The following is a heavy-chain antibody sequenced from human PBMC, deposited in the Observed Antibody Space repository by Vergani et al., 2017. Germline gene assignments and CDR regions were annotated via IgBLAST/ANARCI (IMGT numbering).Heavy chain of an antibody. CDR2: IFPSGNS. CDR1: GDSITNGGFS. J-gene: IGHJ6*04. D-gene: IGHD3-16*01. CDR3: ARASFRALVGYYYCMDV. V-gene: IGHV4-30-2*01. Sequence: QVQLQESGSGLVKPSQTLSLTCAVSGDSITNGGFSWNWIRQPPGKGPEWIGYIFPSGNSDYNPSLKNRVSISLDKSKNQFSLWVNSVTAADTAVYFCARASFRALVGYYYCMDVWGKGKTVVVSS.